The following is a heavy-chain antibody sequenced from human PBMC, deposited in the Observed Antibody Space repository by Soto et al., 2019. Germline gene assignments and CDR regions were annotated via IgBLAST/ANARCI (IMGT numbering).Heavy chain of an antibody. D-gene: IGHD2-2*02. J-gene: IGHJ6*02. CDR2: ISAYNGNT. Sequence: ASVKVSCKASGYTFTSYGISWVRQAPGQGLEWMGWISAYNGNTNYAQKLQGRVTMTTDTSTSTAYMELRSLRSDDTAVYYCARVAEYCSSTSCYTVGDYYYGMDVWGQGTTVTV. CDR3: ARVAEYCSSTSCYTVGDYYYGMDV. V-gene: IGHV1-18*04. CDR1: GYTFTSYG.